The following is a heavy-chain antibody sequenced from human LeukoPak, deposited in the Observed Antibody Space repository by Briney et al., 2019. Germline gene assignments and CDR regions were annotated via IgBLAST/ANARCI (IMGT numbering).Heavy chain of an antibody. V-gene: IGHV3-48*04. Sequence: TGGSLRLSCAASGFTFSSYSMNWVRQAPGKGLEWVSYISSSSSTIYYADSVMGRFTISRDNAKNSLYLQMNSLRAEDTAVYYCARDDTHYGSSGSFYDAFDIWGQGTMVTVSS. CDR2: ISSSSSTI. D-gene: IGHD3-22*01. J-gene: IGHJ3*02. CDR3: ARDDTHYGSSGSFYDAFDI. CDR1: GFTFSSYS.